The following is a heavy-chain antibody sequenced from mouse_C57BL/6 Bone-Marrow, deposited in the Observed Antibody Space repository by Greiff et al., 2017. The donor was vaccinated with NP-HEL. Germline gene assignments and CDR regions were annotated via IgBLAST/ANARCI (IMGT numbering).Heavy chain of an antibody. J-gene: IGHJ2*01. CDR1: GYSFTSYY. V-gene: IGHV1-66*01. CDR3: ARELRLVLDY. Sequence: QVQLQQSGPELVKPGASVKISCKASGYSFTSYYIHWVKQRPGQGLEWIGWIYPGSGNTKYNEKFKGKATLTADTSSSTAYMQLSSLTSEDSAVYYCARELRLVLDYWGQGTTLTVSS. D-gene: IGHD1-2*01. CDR2: IYPGSGNT.